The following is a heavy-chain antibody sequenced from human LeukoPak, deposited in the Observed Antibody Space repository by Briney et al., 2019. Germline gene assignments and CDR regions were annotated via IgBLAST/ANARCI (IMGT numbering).Heavy chain of an antibody. V-gene: IGHV3-9*01. CDR2: ISWNSDKI. Sequence: GGSLRLSCAASGFTFDDYAMHWVRQAPGKGLEWVSGISWNSDKIGYADSVKGRFTISRDNAKNSLYLQMNSLRPEDTALYYCAKGGIHRGYYFYYMDVWGEGTTVTISS. D-gene: IGHD2/OR15-2a*01. CDR1: GFTFDDYA. CDR3: AKGGIHRGYYFYYMDV. J-gene: IGHJ6*03.